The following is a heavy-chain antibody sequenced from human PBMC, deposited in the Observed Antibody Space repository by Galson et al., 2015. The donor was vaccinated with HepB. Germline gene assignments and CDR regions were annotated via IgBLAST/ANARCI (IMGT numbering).Heavy chain of an antibody. Sequence: SEPLSLTCTVSGGSISSSSYYWGWIRQPPGKGLEWIGSIYYSGSTYYNPSLKSRVTISVDTSKNQFSLKLSSVTAADTAVYYCARVGGAYGDYGLTFDYWGQGTLVTVSS. V-gene: IGHV4-39*07. CDR3: ARVGGAYGDYGLTFDY. D-gene: IGHD4-17*01. CDR1: GGSISSSSYY. CDR2: IYYSGST. J-gene: IGHJ4*02.